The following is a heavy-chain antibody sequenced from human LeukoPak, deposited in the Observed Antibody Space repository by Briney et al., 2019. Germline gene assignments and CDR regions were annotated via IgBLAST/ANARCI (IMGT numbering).Heavy chain of an antibody. CDR1: GFTFSSYA. CDR2: ISSSSSYI. J-gene: IGHJ4*02. Sequence: GGSLRLSCAASGFTFSSYAMSWVRQAPGKGLEWVSSISSSSSYIYYADSVKGRFTISRDNAKNSLYLQMNSLRAEDTAVYYCARGTTYPGGGRYWGQGTLVTVSS. CDR3: ARGTTYPGGGRY. V-gene: IGHV3-21*01. D-gene: IGHD4-11*01.